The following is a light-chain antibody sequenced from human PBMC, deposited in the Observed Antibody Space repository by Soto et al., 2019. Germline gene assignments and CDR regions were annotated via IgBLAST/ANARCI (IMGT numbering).Light chain of an antibody. Sequence: EIQLTQSPSSVSASVGDTINITCRASQDIEKWLAWYQQKPGRAPKVLIYAASHLESGVPSRFSGSGSGTEFSLTISSLQTEDFETYFCHQAGTFPFTFGPGTKVDIK. J-gene: IGKJ3*01. CDR2: AAS. V-gene: IGKV1-12*01. CDR1: QDIEKW. CDR3: HQAGTFPFT.